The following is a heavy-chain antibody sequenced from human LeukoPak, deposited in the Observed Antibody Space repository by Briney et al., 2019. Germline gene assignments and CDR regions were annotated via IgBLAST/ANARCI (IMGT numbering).Heavy chain of an antibody. J-gene: IGHJ4*02. Sequence: ESSETLSLTCAVYGGSFSGYYWSWIRQPPGKGLEWIGEINHSGSTNYNPSLKSRVTISVDTSKNQFSLELSSVTAADTAVYYCARHGDDSGSYYFDYWGQGTLVTVSS. CDR2: INHSGST. V-gene: IGHV4-34*01. D-gene: IGHD1-26*01. CDR1: GGSFSGYY. CDR3: ARHGDDSGSYYFDY.